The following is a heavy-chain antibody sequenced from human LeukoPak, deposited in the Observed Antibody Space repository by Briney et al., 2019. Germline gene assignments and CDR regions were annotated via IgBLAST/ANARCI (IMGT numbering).Heavy chain of an antibody. Sequence: ASVKVSCKASGYIFSDYYINWVRQVPGPGLEWMGWINPSSGGTNYAQKFQGRVTMTRDTSISTAYMELSRLRSDDTAVYYCARSSYVRGLHYYYMDVWGKGTTVTVSS. CDR1: GYIFSDYY. V-gene: IGHV1-2*02. CDR3: ARSSYVRGLHYYYMDV. CDR2: INPSSGGT. J-gene: IGHJ6*03. D-gene: IGHD3-10*02.